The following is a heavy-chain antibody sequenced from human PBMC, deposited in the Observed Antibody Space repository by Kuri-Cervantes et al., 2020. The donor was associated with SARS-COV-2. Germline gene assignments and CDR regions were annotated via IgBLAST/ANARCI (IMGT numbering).Heavy chain of an antibody. V-gene: IGHV3-30*02. CDR1: GFTFSSYG. CDR3: AWSVPPYRYYYFDY. Sequence: GESLKISCAASGFTFSSYGMHWVRQAPGKGLEWVAVIWYDGSNKYYADSVKGRFTISRDNSKNTLYLQMNSLRAEDTAVYYCAWSVPPYRYYYFDYWGQGTLVTVSS. D-gene: IGHD5-18*01. J-gene: IGHJ4*02. CDR2: IWYDGSNK.